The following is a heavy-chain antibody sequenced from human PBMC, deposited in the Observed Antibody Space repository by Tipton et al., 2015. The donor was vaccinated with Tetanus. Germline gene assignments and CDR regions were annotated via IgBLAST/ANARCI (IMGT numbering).Heavy chain of an antibody. D-gene: IGHD7-27*01. V-gene: IGHV3-13*01. CDR3: ARSLGDAFDI. J-gene: IGHJ3*02. Sequence: SLRLSCAASGLTFSSYDMHWVRQATGKGLEWASAIGTAGDTYYPGSVKGRFTISRENAKNSLYLQMNSLRAGDTAVYYCARSLGDAFDIWGQGTMVTVSS. CDR1: GLTFSSYD. CDR2: IGTAGDT.